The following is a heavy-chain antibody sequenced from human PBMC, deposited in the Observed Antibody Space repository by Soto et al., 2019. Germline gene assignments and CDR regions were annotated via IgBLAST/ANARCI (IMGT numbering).Heavy chain of an antibody. J-gene: IGHJ4*02. V-gene: IGHV4-59*08. CDR2: IYYSGST. CDR3: ARRWGRSFDY. Sequence: PSETLSLTCTVSGGSISGYYWNWIRQPPGKGLEWIGYIYYSGSTNYNPSLKSRVTISVDTSKNQFSLKLSSVTAADTAVYYCARRWGRSFDYWGQGTLVTVSS. CDR1: GGSISGYY. D-gene: IGHD2-15*01.